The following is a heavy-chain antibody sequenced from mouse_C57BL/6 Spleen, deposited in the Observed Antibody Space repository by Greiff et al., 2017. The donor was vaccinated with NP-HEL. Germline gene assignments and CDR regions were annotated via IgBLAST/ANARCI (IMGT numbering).Heavy chain of an antibody. Sequence: QVQLQQPGAELVKPGASVKLSCKASGYTFTSYWMHWVKQRPGQGLEWIGMIHPNSGSTNYNEKFKSKATLTVDKSSSTAYMQLSSLTSEDSAVYDCARPLYGSSYLYAMDYWGQGTSVTVSS. J-gene: IGHJ4*01. V-gene: IGHV1-64*01. CDR1: GYTFTSYW. CDR2: IHPNSGST. CDR3: ARPLYGSSYLYAMDY. D-gene: IGHD1-1*01.